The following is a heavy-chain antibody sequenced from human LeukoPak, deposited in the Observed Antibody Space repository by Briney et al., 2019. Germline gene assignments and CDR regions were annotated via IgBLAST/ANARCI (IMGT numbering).Heavy chain of an antibody. J-gene: IGHJ6*02. Sequence: GGSLRLSCAASGFTFSSYSMNWVRQAPGKGLEWVSSISSSSSYIYYADSVKGRFTISRDNAKNSPYLQMNSLRAEDTAVYYCARDGGSSWYRHYYYYGMDVWGQGTTVTVSS. D-gene: IGHD6-13*01. CDR3: ARDGGSSWYRHYYYYGMDV. CDR1: GFTFSSYS. V-gene: IGHV3-21*01. CDR2: ISSSSSYI.